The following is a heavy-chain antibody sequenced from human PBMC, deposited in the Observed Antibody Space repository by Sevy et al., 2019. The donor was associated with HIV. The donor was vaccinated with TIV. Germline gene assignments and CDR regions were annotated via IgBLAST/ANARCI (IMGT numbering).Heavy chain of an antibody. Sequence: GGSLRLSCAASGFTFNTYGMHWVRQAPGKGLEWVAVISYDGSNKYYADSLKGGFTISRDNSKNTLFLQMNSLIVEDMAVYYCAQAYCGGDCYSGDWFFALWGRGTLVTVSS. V-gene: IGHV3-30*03. CDR1: GFTFNTYG. J-gene: IGHJ2*01. CDR3: AQAYCGGDCYSGDWFFAL. CDR2: ISYDGSNK. D-gene: IGHD2-21*02.